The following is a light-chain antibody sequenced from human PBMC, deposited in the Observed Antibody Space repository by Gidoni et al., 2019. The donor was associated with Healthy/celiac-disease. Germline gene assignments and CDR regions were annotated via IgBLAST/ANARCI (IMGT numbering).Light chain of an antibody. J-gene: IGKJ4*01. CDR2: GAS. V-gene: IGKV3-15*01. CDR1: QSVSSN. Sequence: ERVMTQSPATLYVSPGERATLSGRAVQSVSSNFAWYQQNPGQAPRLLIYGASTRATGIPARFSGSGSVTEFTLTISSLQSEDFAVYYCQQYNNWPPLTFGGGTKVEIK. CDR3: QQYNNWPPLT.